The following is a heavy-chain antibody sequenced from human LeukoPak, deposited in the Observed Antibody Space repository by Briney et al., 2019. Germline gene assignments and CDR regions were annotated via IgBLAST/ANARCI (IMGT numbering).Heavy chain of an antibody. V-gene: IGHV3-7*01. J-gene: IGHJ1*01. CDR1: GFTFNRCW. CDR2: INPDGRDT. CDR3: TSWGDTTAEYFQR. Sequence: GGSLRLSCVVSGFTFNRCWMNWVRQAPGKGLEWVAHINPDGRDTYYVDSVKGRFTISRDNAQNSMYLQMNSLRVEDTAVHYCTSWGDTTAEYFQRWGQGTLVTVSS. D-gene: IGHD2-21*02.